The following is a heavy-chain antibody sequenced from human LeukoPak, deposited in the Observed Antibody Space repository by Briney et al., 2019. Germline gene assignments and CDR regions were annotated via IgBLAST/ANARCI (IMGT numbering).Heavy chain of an antibody. V-gene: IGHV4-38-2*02. Sequence: SETLSLTCTVSGYSISSGYYWGWIRQPPGKGLEWIGSIYHSGSTYYNPSLKSRVTISVDTSKNQFSLKLSSVTAADTAVYYCARAPYYDFWSGYPNWFDPWGQGTLVTVSS. D-gene: IGHD3-3*01. CDR2: IYHSGST. J-gene: IGHJ5*02. CDR1: GYSISSGYY. CDR3: ARAPYYDFWSGYPNWFDP.